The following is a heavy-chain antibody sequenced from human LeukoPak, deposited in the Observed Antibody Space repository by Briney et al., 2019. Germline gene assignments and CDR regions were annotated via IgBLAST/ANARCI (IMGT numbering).Heavy chain of an antibody. J-gene: IGHJ4*02. CDR3: ARTPLVAGPLGPDY. D-gene: IGHD6-19*01. Sequence: SETLSLTCTVSGGSISSYYWSWIRQPPGKGLEWIGYIYYSGSTNYNPSLKSRVTISVDTSKNQFSLKLSSVTAADTAVYYCARTPLVAGPLGPDYWGQGTLVTVSS. CDR1: GGSISSYY. CDR2: IYYSGST. V-gene: IGHV4-59*01.